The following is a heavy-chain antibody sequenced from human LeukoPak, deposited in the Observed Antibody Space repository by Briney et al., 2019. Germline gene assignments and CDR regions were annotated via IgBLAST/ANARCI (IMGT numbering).Heavy chain of an antibody. Sequence: GGSLRLSCAASGFSFSDYNMNWVRQAPGKGLEWVSTISRSSSYIFYADSVKGRFTISRDNAKNSLSLQMSGQRAEDTAVYYCASSSTSFDYWGQGTLVTVSS. D-gene: IGHD2-2*01. CDR1: GFSFSDYN. CDR3: ASSSTSFDY. CDR2: ISRSSSYI. V-gene: IGHV3-21*01. J-gene: IGHJ4*02.